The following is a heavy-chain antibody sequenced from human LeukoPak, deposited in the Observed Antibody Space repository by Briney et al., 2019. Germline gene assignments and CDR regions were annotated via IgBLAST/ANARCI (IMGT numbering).Heavy chain of an antibody. V-gene: IGHV3-48*03. CDR1: GFTFSSYE. D-gene: IGHD5-18*01. CDR3: ARDRVVDTAMAHFDY. Sequence: PGGSLRLSCAASGFTFSSYEMNWVRQAPGKGLEWVSYISSSGSTIYYADSVKGRFTISRDNAKNSLYLQMNSLRAEDTAVYYCARDRVVDTAMAHFDYWGQGTLVTVPS. CDR2: ISSSGSTI. J-gene: IGHJ4*02.